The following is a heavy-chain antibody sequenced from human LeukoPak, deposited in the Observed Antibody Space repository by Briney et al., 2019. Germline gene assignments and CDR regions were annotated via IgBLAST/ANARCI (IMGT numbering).Heavy chain of an antibody. CDR3: ARADGYNVYFDY. CDR1: GYTFTGYY. Sequence: ASVEVSCKASGYTFTGYYMHWVRQAPGQGLEWMGWINPNSGGTNYAQKFQGRVTMTRDTSISTAYMELSSLRSDDTAVYYCARADGYNVYFDYWGQGTLVTVSS. D-gene: IGHD5-12*01. V-gene: IGHV1-2*02. J-gene: IGHJ4*02. CDR2: INPNSGGT.